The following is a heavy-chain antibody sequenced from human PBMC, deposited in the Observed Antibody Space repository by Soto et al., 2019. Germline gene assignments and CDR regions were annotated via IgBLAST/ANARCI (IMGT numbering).Heavy chain of an antibody. D-gene: IGHD4-4*01. Sequence: EVQLVESGGGLVLPGGSLKLSCAASGFTFSDFDIFWVRQASGKGLEWVGRIRSNANYYATAYAASVKGRFTISRDDSKNTAFLQMNSLNSEDTAVYYCTTHDYSEPFDRWGQGTLVTVSS. V-gene: IGHV3-73*02. CDR2: IRSNANYYAT. CDR1: GFTFSDFD. CDR3: TTHDYSEPFDR. J-gene: IGHJ4*02.